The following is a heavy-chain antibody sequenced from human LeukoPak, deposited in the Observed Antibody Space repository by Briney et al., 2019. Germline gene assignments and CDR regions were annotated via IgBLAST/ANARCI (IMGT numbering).Heavy chain of an antibody. Sequence: RGSPTLSCAASGFPFSSYAMSWVRQSPGKGLEWVSAISGGNGNTYYADSVMERFTISRDSSKNTLYLQMNSLRAEDTAVYYCAKFYDILTGYFDYWGQGTLGSVSS. CDR2: ISGGNGNT. CDR3: AKFYDILTGYFDY. V-gene: IGHV3-23*01. CDR1: GFPFSSYA. J-gene: IGHJ4*02. D-gene: IGHD3-9*01.